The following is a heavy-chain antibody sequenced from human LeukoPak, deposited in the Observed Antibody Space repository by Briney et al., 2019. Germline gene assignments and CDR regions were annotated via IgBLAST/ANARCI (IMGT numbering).Heavy chain of an antibody. V-gene: IGHV4-59*12. CDR2: IYYSGST. CDR1: GGSISSYY. Sequence: SETLSLTCTVSGGSISSYYWSWIRQPPGKGLEWIGYIYYSGSTNYNPSLKSRVTISVDTSKNQFSLKLSSVTAADTAVYYCAREIGYYDSSGHFDYWGQGTLVTVSS. CDR3: AREIGYYDSSGHFDY. D-gene: IGHD3-22*01. J-gene: IGHJ4*02.